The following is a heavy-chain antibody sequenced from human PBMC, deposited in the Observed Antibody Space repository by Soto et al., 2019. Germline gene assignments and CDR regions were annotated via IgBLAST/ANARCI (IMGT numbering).Heavy chain of an antibody. V-gene: IGHV4-61*05. D-gene: IGHD3-9*01. CDR3: ARACYALNGYYQGGYSYFDY. Sequence: SLILCLTCTVACGSISDSIYCRGWIRQPPGKGLEWTGYISYSGSTNYNPSLKSRVTIFVHTSGNQFSLSLSSVTPADTAVYFCARACYALNGYYQGGYSYFDYWRQGTPVTVSS. CDR1: CGSISDSIYC. J-gene: IGHJ4*02. CDR2: ISYSGST.